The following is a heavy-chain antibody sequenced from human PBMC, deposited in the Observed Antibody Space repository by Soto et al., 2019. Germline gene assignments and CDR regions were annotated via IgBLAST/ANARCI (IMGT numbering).Heavy chain of an antibody. Sequence: ASVKVSCKASGYTFTNYEINWVRQATGQGLEWMGWMNPGSGNTGYAHEFQGRVTMTRNISISTAYMELSRLGSDDTAIYYCARMASSGSLNWFDPWGQGTLVTSPQ. J-gene: IGHJ5*02. CDR1: GYTFTNYE. CDR2: MNPGSGNT. V-gene: IGHV1-8*01. D-gene: IGHD3-10*01. CDR3: ARMASSGSLNWFDP.